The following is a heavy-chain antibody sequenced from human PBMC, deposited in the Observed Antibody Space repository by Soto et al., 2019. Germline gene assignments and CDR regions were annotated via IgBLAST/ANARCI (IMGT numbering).Heavy chain of an antibody. Sequence: QVQLVQSGAEVKKPGASVKVSCKASGYTFTTYYMHWVRQATGQGLEWLGIINTSGGTTSYAQKFQGRVTMTRDTSTSTVYMELSSLRSEDTAVYYCARGWGYCSGASCLHFDYWGQGTLVTVSS. J-gene: IGHJ4*02. D-gene: IGHD2-15*01. CDR3: ARGWGYCSGASCLHFDY. V-gene: IGHV1-46*03. CDR2: INTSGGTT. CDR1: GYTFTTYY.